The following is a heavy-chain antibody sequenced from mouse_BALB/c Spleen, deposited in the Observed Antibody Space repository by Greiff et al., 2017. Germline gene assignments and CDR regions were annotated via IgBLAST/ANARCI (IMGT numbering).Heavy chain of an antibody. V-gene: IGHV5-17*02. D-gene: IGHD2-4*01. CDR1: GFTFSSFG. CDR2: ISSGSSTI. Sequence: EAKLVESGGGLVKPGGSLKLSCAASGFTFSSFGMHWVRQAPEKGLEWVAYISSGSSTIYYADTVKGRFTISRDNPKNTLFLQMTSLRSEDTAMYYCASSTMITTIAYWGQGTLVTVSA. CDR3: ASSTMITTIAY. J-gene: IGHJ3*01.